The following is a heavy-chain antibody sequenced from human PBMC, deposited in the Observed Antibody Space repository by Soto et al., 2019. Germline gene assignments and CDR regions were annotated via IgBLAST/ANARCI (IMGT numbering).Heavy chain of an antibody. V-gene: IGHV3-11*05. CDR1: GFTFRDYY. CDR2: IDSSTKYT. CDR3: AREYYYTMDV. J-gene: IGHJ6*02. Sequence: QVQLVESGGGLVRPGGSLRLSCEASGFTFRDYYMTWFRQAPGKGPEWLSYIDSSTKYTNYADSVKGRFTISRDNAKNSLYLQMNSLRADDTAVYYCAREYYYTMDVWGQGTMVTVSS.